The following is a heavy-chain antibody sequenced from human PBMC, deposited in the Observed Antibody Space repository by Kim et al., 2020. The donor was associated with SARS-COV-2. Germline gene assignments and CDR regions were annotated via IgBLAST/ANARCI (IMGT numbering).Heavy chain of an antibody. CDR1: GFTFSSYG. CDR3: AKDVRYSSSWYQGYYYYGMDV. J-gene: IGHJ6*02. D-gene: IGHD6-13*01. V-gene: IGHV3-33*06. CDR2: IWYDGSNK. Sequence: GGSLRLSCAASGFTFSSYGVHWVRQAPGKGLEWVAVIWYDGSNKYYADSVKGRFTISRDNSKNTLYLQMNSLRAEDTAVYYCAKDVRYSSSWYQGYYYYGMDVWGQGTTVTVSS.